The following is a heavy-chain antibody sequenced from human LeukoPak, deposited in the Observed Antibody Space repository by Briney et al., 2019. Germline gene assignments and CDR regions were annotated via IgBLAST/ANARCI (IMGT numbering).Heavy chain of an antibody. CDR2: IKQDGSEI. Sequence: GGSLRLSCAASGFTFSGYWMDWVRQAPGKGLGWVATIKQDGSEIYYVDSVKGRFTISRDNAKNSLYLQMNSLRAEDTAVYYCAGSYYYDSSGYLNGDYWGQGTLVTVSS. CDR3: AGSYYYDSSGYLNGDY. J-gene: IGHJ4*02. V-gene: IGHV3-7*01. D-gene: IGHD3-22*01. CDR1: GFTFSGYW.